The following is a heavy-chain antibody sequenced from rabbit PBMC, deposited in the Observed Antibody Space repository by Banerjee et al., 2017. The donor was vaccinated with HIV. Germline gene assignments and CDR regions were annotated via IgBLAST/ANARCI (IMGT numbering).Heavy chain of an antibody. D-gene: IGHD4-1*01. CDR1: KFTISRVYW. Sequence: QEQLEEYRGGLVKPGTSLTLTGTASKFTISRVYWIYWVRQAPGKGLEWIACLWSNGKLYYASWLSSRFTISKTSSPTVPLQTISLTAAYTATYFCARDLAGVIGCNFGLWGQGTLVTV. CDR2: LWSNGKL. J-gene: IGHJ6*01. V-gene: IGHV1S45*01. CDR3: ARDLAGVIGCNFGL.